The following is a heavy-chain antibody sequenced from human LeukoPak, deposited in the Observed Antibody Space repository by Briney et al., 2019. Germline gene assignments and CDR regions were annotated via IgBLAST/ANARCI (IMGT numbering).Heavy chain of an antibody. Sequence: GGSLRLSCAASGFTFSSYEMNWVRQAPGKGLEWVSYISSSGSTIYYADSVKGRFTISRDNAKNSLYLQMNSLRAEDTAVYYCARDRRYCSGGSCYYYGMDVWGQGTTVTVSS. CDR2: ISSSGSTI. CDR1: GFTFSSYE. J-gene: IGHJ6*02. D-gene: IGHD2-15*01. V-gene: IGHV3-48*03. CDR3: ARDRRYCSGGSCYYYGMDV.